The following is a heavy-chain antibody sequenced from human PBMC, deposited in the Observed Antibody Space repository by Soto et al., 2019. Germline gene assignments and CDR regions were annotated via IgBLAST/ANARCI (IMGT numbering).Heavy chain of an antibody. V-gene: IGHV4-31*03. Sequence: SETLSLTCTVSGGSISSGGYYWSWIRQHPGKGLEWIGYIYYSGSTYYNPSLKSRVTISVDTSKNQFSLKLSSVTAADTAVYYCARDRHYSIDYWGQGTLVTVSS. J-gene: IGHJ4*02. CDR2: IYYSGST. CDR3: ARDRHYSIDY. D-gene: IGHD2-15*01. CDR1: GGSISSGGYY.